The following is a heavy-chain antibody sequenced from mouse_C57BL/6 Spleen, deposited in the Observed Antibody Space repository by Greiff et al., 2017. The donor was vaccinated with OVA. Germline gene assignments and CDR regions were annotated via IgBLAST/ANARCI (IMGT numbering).Heavy chain of an antibody. CDR2: IYPGDGDT. CDR3: ARRTGGYYAMDY. CDR1: GYAFSSYW. J-gene: IGHJ4*01. Sequence: VQLQESGAELVKPGASVKISCKASGYAFSSYWMNWVKQRPGKGLEWIGQIYPGDGDTNYNGKFKGKATLTADKSSSTAYMQLSSLTSEDSAVYFCARRTGGYYAMDYWGQGTSVTVSS. V-gene: IGHV1-80*01.